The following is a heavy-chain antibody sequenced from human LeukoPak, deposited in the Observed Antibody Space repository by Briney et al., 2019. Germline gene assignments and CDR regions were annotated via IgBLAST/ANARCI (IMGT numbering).Heavy chain of an antibody. D-gene: IGHD1-26*01. V-gene: IGHV1-18*01. CDR3: ARDRLGVGADFDY. CDR1: GYTFVDYA. J-gene: IGHJ4*02. Sequence: ASVKVSCKASGYTFVDYAIHWVRQAPGQGLEWMGWISAYDGSTHYAQKFQGRVTMTTDTSTTTAYMELRSLRSDDTAMYYCARDRLGVGADFDYWGQGTLVTVSS. CDR2: ISAYDGST.